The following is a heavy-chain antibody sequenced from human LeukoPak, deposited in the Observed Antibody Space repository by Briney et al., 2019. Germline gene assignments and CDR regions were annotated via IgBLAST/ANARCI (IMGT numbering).Heavy chain of an antibody. J-gene: IGHJ4*02. CDR3: ARETFGYRWDFDY. Sequence: SVKVSCKASGGTFSSYAISWVRQAPGQGLEWMGGIIPIFGTANYAQKFQGRVTITADESTSTAYMELSSLRSEDTAVYYCARETFGYRWDFDYWGQGTLVTDSS. CDR2: IIPIFGTA. CDR1: GGTFSSYA. V-gene: IGHV1-69*01. D-gene: IGHD5-24*01.